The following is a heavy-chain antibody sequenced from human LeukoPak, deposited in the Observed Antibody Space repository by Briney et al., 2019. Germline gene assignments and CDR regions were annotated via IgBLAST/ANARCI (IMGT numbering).Heavy chain of an antibody. CDR1: GYTFTSYG. Sequence: ASVKVSCKASGYTFTSYGISWVRQAPGQGLEWMGWISAYNGKANYAQKLQGRVTMTTDTSTGTGYMELRSLRSDDTAVYYCARDRVTIFGVVILGVSDYWGQGTLVTVSS. V-gene: IGHV1-18*01. CDR2: ISAYNGKA. CDR3: ARDRVTIFGVVILGVSDY. D-gene: IGHD3-3*01. J-gene: IGHJ4*02.